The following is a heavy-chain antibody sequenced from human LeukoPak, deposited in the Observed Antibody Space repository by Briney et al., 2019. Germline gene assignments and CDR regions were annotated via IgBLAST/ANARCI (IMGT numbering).Heavy chain of an antibody. V-gene: IGHV4-34*01. CDR1: GDSFSGYY. CDR2: INHRGTT. J-gene: IGHJ4*02. D-gene: IGHD1-14*01. Sequence: PSETLSLTCAVYGDSFSGYYWSWIRQPPGKGLEWIAEINHRGTTHYNPSLRSRVTISEDTSKNQFSLKLSSVTAADTAIYYCVRHAHNPTFDFWGQGTLVTVSS. CDR3: VRHAHNPTFDF.